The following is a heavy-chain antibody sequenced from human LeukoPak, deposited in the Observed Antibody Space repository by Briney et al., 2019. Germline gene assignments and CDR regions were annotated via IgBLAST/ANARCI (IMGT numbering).Heavy chain of an antibody. CDR2: IRGKAYGATT. Sequence: PGGSLRLSCTASGFTFGGYAMSWFRQAPGKGLEWVGFIRGKAYGATTKYAASVEGRLTISRDDSKSIAYLQMNSLKTEDAAVYFCTTLADTYGDLNSFDYWGQGALVTVSS. J-gene: IGHJ4*02. D-gene: IGHD4-17*01. CDR1: GFTFGGYA. V-gene: IGHV3-49*03. CDR3: TTLADTYGDLNSFDY.